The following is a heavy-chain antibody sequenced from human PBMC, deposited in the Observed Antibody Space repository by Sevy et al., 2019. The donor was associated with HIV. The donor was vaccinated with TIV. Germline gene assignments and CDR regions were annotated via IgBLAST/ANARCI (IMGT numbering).Heavy chain of an antibody. V-gene: IGHV3-23*01. J-gene: IGHJ4*02. CDR1: GFTFSSYD. CDR2: ISGSGGST. D-gene: IGHD4-17*01. CDR3: AIDNGDYPYYFDY. Sequence: GGSLRLSCAASGFTFSSYDMSWVRQAPGKGLEWVSAISGSGGSTYYADSVKGRFTISRDNSKNTLYLQMNSLRAEDTAVYYCAIDNGDYPYYFDYWGQGTLVTVSS.